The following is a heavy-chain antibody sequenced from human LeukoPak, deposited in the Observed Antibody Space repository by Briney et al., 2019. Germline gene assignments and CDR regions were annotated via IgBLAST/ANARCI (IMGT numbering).Heavy chain of an antibody. J-gene: IGHJ4*02. CDR3: AKAPGTTVTRGFDY. V-gene: IGHV3-33*06. CDR1: GFTFSSYG. D-gene: IGHD4-17*01. CDR2: IWYDGSNK. Sequence: TGGSLRLSCAASGFTFSSYGMHWVRQAPGKGLEWVAVIWYDGSNKYYADSVKGRFTISRDISKNTLYLQMNSLRAEDTAVYYCAKAPGTTVTRGFDYWGQGTLVTVSS.